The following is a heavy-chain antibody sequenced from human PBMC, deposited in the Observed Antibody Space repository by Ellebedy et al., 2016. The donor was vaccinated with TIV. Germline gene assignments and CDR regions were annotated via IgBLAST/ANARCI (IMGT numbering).Heavy chain of an antibody. CDR2: INPNSGGT. CDR3: ARDIRGSAFQVGDPDY. D-gene: IGHD1-26*01. J-gene: IGHJ4*02. CDR1: GYTFTGYY. V-gene: IGHV1-2*02. Sequence: AASVKVSCKASGYTFTGYYMHWVRQAPGQGLEWMGWINPNSGGTNYAQKFQGRVTMTRDTSISTAYMELSRLRSDDTAVYYCARDIRGSAFQVGDPDYWGQGTLVTVSS.